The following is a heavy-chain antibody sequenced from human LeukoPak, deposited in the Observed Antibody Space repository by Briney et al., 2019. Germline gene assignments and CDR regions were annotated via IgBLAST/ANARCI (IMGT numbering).Heavy chain of an antibody. CDR3: ARDWIGESYYYMDV. CDR2: IHSSGST. D-gene: IGHD3-10*01. V-gene: IGHV4-59*12. Sequence: SETLSLTCTVSGGSISGDYWSWIRQSPGKGLEWIAYIHSSGSTSYNPSLKSRVTISVDTSKNEFSLKLSSVAAADTAVYYCARDWIGESYYYMDVWGKGTTVTVSS. CDR1: GGSISGDY. J-gene: IGHJ6*03.